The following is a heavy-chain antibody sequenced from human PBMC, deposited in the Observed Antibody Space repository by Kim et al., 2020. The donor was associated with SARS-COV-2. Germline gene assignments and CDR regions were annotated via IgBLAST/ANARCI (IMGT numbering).Heavy chain of an antibody. CDR2: ISYDGSNN. CDR3: ARDLLGPTYYYDSSGPMDV. Sequence: GGSLRLSCAASGFTFSSYPMHWVRQAPGRGLEWVAFISYDGSNNYYASSVKGRFTISRDNSKNTLYLQMNSLRAEDTAVYYCARDLLGPTYYYDSSGPMDVWGKGTTVTVSS. V-gene: IGHV3-30-3*01. D-gene: IGHD3-22*01. CDR1: GFTFSSYP. J-gene: IGHJ6*03.